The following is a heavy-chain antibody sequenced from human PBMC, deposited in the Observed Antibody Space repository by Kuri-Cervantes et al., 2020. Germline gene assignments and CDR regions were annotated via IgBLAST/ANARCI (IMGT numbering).Heavy chain of an antibody. CDR3: ARGRYNFWSTYFHF. D-gene: IGHD3-3*01. CDR2: INPNRGGT. J-gene: IGHJ4*02. CDR1: GYTFTDYW. V-gene: IGHV1-2*02. Sequence: ASVKVSCKASGYTFTDYWIGWVRQVPGKGLEWMGWINPNRGGTDYAQTFQGRVTMTRDTSISTAYMELSRLRSDDTAVYYCARGRYNFWSTYFHFWGQGTLVTVSS.